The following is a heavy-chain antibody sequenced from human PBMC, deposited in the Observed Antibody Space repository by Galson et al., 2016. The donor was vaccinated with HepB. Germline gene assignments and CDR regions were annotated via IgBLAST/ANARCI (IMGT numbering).Heavy chain of an antibody. D-gene: IGHD6-6*01. Sequence: SVKVSCKASGYTFTSYDINWVRQATGQGLEWMGWMNPNSGNTGYAQKFQGRVTMTRNTSISTAYMELSSLRSEDTALYYCASLYSSSSNYYYGMDVWGQGTTVTVSS. CDR3: ASLYSSSSNYYYGMDV. J-gene: IGHJ6*02. CDR1: GYTFTSYD. CDR2: MNPNSGNT. V-gene: IGHV1-8*01.